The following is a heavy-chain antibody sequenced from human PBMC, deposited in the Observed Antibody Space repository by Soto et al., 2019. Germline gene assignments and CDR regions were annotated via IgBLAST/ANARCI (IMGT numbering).Heavy chain of an antibody. CDR2: INHSGST. Sequence: PSETLSLTCAVYGGSFSGYYWSWIRQPPGKGLEWIGEINHSGSTNYNPSLKGRVTISVDTSKNQFSLKLSSVTAADTAVYYCASRRRDGYNYRYFDLWGRGTLVTVS. J-gene: IGHJ2*01. D-gene: IGHD5-12*01. V-gene: IGHV4-34*01. CDR1: GGSFSGYY. CDR3: ASRRRDGYNYRYFDL.